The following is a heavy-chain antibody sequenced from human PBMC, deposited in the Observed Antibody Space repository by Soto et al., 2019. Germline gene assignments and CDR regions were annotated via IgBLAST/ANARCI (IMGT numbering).Heavy chain of an antibody. D-gene: IGHD1-26*01. Sequence: GGSLRLSCAASGFTFSSYAMSWVRQAPGKGLEWVSAISGSGGSTYYADSVKGRFTISRDNSKNTLYLQMNSLRAEDTAVYYCAKAIKWELRGNYFDYWGQGTLVTVSS. CDR3: AKAIKWELRGNYFDY. CDR1: GFTFSSYA. J-gene: IGHJ4*02. V-gene: IGHV3-23*01. CDR2: ISGSGGST.